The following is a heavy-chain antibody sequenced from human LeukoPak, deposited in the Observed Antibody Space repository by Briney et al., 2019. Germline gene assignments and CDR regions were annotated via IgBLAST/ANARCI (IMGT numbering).Heavy chain of an antibody. J-gene: IGHJ4*02. D-gene: IGHD4-17*01. V-gene: IGHV3-74*01. CDR3: IRDYPYGDYPGYFDS. CDR2: INSDGSST. Sequence: GGSLRLSCAASGFTFSTYWMHWVRQAPGKGLVWVSRINSDGSSTSYADSVKGRFTISRDNAKNTLYLQMNSLRAEDTAVYYCIRDYPYGDYPGYFDSWGQGTLVTVSS. CDR1: GFTFSTYW.